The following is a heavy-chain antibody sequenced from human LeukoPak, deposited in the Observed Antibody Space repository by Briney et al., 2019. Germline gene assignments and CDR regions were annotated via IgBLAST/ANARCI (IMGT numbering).Heavy chain of an antibody. J-gene: IGHJ2*01. V-gene: IGHV3-23*01. CDR2: ISGSGGST. D-gene: IGHD4-17*01. CDR3: AKALDYGDYGGWEFDL. Sequence: LGGSLRLSCAASGFTFSSYAMSWVRQAPGKGLEWVSAISGSGGSTYYADSVKGRFTISRDNSKNTLYLQMNSLRAEDTAVYYCAKALDYGDYGGWEFDLWGRGTLVTVSS. CDR1: GFTFSSYA.